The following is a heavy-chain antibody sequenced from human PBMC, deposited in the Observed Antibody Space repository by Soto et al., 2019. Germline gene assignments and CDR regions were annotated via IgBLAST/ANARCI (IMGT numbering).Heavy chain of an antibody. CDR2: IDNSGST. CDR1: GGSISNYF. J-gene: IGHJ3*02. D-gene: IGHD6-13*01. CDR3: ASALPGSSSSDAFDI. V-gene: IGHV4-4*07. Sequence: SPTCTVSGGSISNYFCNWIRQPAGKGLEWTGRIDNSGSTNYNPSLKSRVTMSVDTSKNQFSLKLSSVTAADTAVYYCASALPGSSSSDAFDIWGQGTMVTVSS.